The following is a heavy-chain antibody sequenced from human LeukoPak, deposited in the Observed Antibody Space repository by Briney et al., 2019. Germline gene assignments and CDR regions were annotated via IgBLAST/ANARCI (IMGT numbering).Heavy chain of an antibody. CDR3: ARDIPTYSRYNWFDP. D-gene: IGHD2-15*01. V-gene: IGHV7-4-1*02. CDR2: INTNAGNP. CDR1: GYTFTSYA. J-gene: IGHJ5*02. Sequence: GASVKVSCKASGYTFTSYAMNWVRQAPGQGLEWMGWINTNAGNPTYAQGFTGRFVLSLDTSVSTAYLQISSLKAEDTAVYYCARDIPTYSRYNWFDPWGQGTLVTVSS.